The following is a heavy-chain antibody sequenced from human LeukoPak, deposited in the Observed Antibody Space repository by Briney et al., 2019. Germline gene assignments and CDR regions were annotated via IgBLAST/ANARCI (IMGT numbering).Heavy chain of an antibody. Sequence: GGSLRLSCAASGFTLSSYWIHWARQAPGKGLVWVSRINSDGSSTRYADSVKGRFTISRDNAKDTLYLQMNSLRAEDTAVYYCARGASYTSAWYGLDYWGQGTLVTVSS. J-gene: IGHJ4*02. D-gene: IGHD6-19*01. V-gene: IGHV3-74*01. CDR3: ARGASYTSAWYGLDY. CDR1: GFTLSSYW. CDR2: INSDGSST.